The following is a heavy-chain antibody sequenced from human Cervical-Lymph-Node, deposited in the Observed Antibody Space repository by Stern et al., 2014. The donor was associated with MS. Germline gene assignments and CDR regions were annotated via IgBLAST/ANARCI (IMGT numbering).Heavy chain of an antibody. D-gene: IGHD1-14*01. CDR1: GFKFSIYW. V-gene: IGHV5-51*01. CDR2: IYHGDYET. J-gene: IGHJ4*02. CDR3: ARQTTAWASDV. Sequence: EVQLVESGAELIRPGESLKISCKGSGFKFSIYWIAWVRQMPGKGLEWMGIIYHGDYETRYSPSFQGQVTMSADKSTSTAYLQWSSLNASDTAMYFCARQTTAWASDVWGQGTLVTVSS.